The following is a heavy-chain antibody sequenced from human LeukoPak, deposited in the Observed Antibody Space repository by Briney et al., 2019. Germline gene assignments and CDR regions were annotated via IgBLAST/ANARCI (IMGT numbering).Heavy chain of an antibody. Sequence: SETLSLTCTASGGSISSSSYYWVWIRQPPGKGLEWIGSIYYSGSAYYNPSLKSRVSIAVDTSKTQFSLKLSSVTAADTAVYYCARLTLVTGVEFIYGLDVWGQGTTVTVSS. J-gene: IGHJ6*02. CDR3: ARLTLVTGVEFIYGLDV. CDR2: IYYSGSA. CDR1: GGSISSSSYY. D-gene: IGHD3-10*01. V-gene: IGHV4-39*01.